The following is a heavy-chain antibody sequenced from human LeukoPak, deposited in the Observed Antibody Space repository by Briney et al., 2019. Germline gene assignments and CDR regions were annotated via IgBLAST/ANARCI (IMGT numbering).Heavy chain of an antibody. D-gene: IGHD5-18*01. V-gene: IGHV4-39*07. CDR3: AREAVDTAMVGFDY. CDR1: GGSISSSSYY. CDR2: IYYSGST. J-gene: IGHJ4*02. Sequence: SETLSLTCTVSGGSISSSSYYWGWIRQPPGKGLEWIGSIYYSGSTYYNPSLKSRVTISVDTSKNQFSLKLSSVTAADTAVYYCAREAVDTAMVGFDYWGQGTLVTVSS.